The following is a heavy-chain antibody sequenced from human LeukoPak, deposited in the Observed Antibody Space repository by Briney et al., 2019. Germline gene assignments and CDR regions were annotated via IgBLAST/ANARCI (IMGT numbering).Heavy chain of an antibody. J-gene: IGHJ3*02. D-gene: IGHD6-19*01. CDR3: ARGLGLDDAFDI. CDR2: IYYSGST. CDR1: GGSISSYY. Sequence: SETLSLTCTVSGGSISSYYWSWIRQPPGKGLEWIGYIYYSGSTNYNPSLKSRVTISVDTSKNQFSLKLSSVTAADTAVYYCARGLGLDDAFDIWGQGTMVTVSS. V-gene: IGHV4-59*08.